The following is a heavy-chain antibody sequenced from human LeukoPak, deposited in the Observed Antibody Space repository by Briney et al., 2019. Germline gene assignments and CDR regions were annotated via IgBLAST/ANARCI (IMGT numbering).Heavy chain of an antibody. J-gene: IGHJ4*02. CDR1: GFTFSSYW. CDR2: ISSSSSTI. CDR3: AELDCSSTSCHDY. D-gene: IGHD2-2*01. V-gene: IGHV3-48*04. Sequence: GGSLRLSCAASGFTFSSYWMSWVRQAPGKGLEWVSYISSSSSTIYYADSVKGRFTISRDNAKNSLYLQMNSLRAEDTAVYYCAELDCSSTSCHDYWGQGTLVTVSS.